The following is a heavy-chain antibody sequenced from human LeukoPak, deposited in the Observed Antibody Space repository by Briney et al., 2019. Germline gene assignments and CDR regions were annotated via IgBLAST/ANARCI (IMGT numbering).Heavy chain of an antibody. Sequence: PSETLSLTCTVSVGSISSYYWSWMRQPPGKALEWIGYIYYSGSTNYNPSRKRRVTISVDTSKNQFSLKLSSVTAADTAVYYCAREGLKYNFDYWGQGTLVTVPS. CDR1: VGSISSYY. V-gene: IGHV4-59*01. D-gene: IGHD2/OR15-2a*01. CDR3: AREGLKYNFDY. CDR2: IYYSGST. J-gene: IGHJ4*02.